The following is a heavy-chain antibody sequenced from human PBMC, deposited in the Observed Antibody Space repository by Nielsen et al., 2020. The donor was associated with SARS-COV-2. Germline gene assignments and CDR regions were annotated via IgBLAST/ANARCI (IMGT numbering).Heavy chain of an antibody. D-gene: IGHD6-13*01. Sequence: GESLKISCVASGFTISRYGMHWVRQAPGKGLEWVTFISYDGSVKYYADSVKGRFTISTDLSNNTLYLQMNSLRVEDTAIYYCTKGAQLGDYWGQGTLVTVSS. J-gene: IGHJ4*02. CDR3: TKGAQLGDY. CDR2: ISYDGSVK. CDR1: GFTISRYG. V-gene: IGHV3-30*18.